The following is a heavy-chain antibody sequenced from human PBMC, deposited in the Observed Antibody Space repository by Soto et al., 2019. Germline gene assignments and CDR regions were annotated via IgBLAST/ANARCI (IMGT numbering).Heavy chain of an antibody. CDR1: GFTFDTYA. CDR2: ISGRGDGT. Sequence: EVQLLESGGGLVQPGGSLTLSCAASGFTFDTYAMTWVRQAPGKGLEWVSAISGRGDGTYYADSVKGRFTISRDNSKNTVFLQMNSLRAEETALYYCAKYNNYWDEDYWGQGTLVTVSS. J-gene: IGHJ4*02. D-gene: IGHD1-20*01. CDR3: AKYNNYWDEDY. V-gene: IGHV3-23*01.